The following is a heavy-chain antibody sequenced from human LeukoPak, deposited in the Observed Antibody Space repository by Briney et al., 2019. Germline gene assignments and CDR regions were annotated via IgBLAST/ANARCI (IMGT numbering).Heavy chain of an antibody. V-gene: IGHV3-21*01. CDR2: ISSSSSYI. CDR3: ARTLTIVAPHDY. J-gene: IGHJ4*02. D-gene: IGHD4-11*01. Sequence: GGSLRLSCAASGFSFSTYSMNWVRQAPGKGLEWVSSISSSSSYIYYADSVKGRFTISRDNAKNSLYLQMNTLRAEDTAVYYCARTLTIVAPHDYWGQGTLVTVSS. CDR1: GFSFSTYS.